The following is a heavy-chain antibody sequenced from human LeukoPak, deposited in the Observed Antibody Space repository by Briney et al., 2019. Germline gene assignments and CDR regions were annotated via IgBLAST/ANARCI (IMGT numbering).Heavy chain of an antibody. D-gene: IGHD3-16*02. CDR3: ARSEAGFMLS. V-gene: IGHV3-48*03. CDR2: ISNSGDSI. J-gene: IGHJ4*02. Sequence: PGGSLRLSRAASGFTFRSYEMNWVRQAPGKGLEWVSFISNSGDSIYYADSVKGRFTISRDNAKNSLFLQMNSLRAEDTAVYYCARSEAGFMLSWGQGTLVTVSS. CDR1: GFTFRSYE.